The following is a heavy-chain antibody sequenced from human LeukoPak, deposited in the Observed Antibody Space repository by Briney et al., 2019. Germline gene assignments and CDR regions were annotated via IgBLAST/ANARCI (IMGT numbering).Heavy chain of an antibody. J-gene: IGHJ3*02. D-gene: IGHD6-19*01. Sequence: SETLSLTCTVSGGSISSYYWTWILHPAGKGLEWIGRIYASGSTNYNPSLKSRATMSVDPSKNQFSLRLNSVTAADTAVYYCASPGYSSGWYAFDIWGQGTMVTVSS. V-gene: IGHV4-4*07. CDR2: IYASGST. CDR1: GGSISSYY. CDR3: ASPGYSSGWYAFDI.